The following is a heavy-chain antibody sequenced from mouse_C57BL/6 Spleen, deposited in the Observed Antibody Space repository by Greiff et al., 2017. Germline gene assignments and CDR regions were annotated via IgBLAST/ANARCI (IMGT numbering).Heavy chain of an antibody. J-gene: IGHJ3*01. Sequence: VQLKQSGPELVKPGASVKISCKASGYTFTDYYMNWVKQSHGKSLEWIGDINPNNGGTSYNQKFKGKATLTVDKSSSTAYMELRSLTSEDSAVYYCARLREVWFAYWGQGTLVTVSA. V-gene: IGHV1-26*01. CDR1: GYTFTDYY. CDR3: ARLREVWFAY. CDR2: INPNNGGT.